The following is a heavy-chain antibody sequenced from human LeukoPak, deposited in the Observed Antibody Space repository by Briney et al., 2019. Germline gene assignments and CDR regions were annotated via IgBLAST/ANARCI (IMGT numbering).Heavy chain of an antibody. CDR1: GGSISSYY. D-gene: IGHD6-13*01. J-gene: IGHJ1*01. V-gene: IGHV4-59*01. CDR2: IYYSGST. Sequence: PSETLSLTCTVSGGSISSYYWSWIRQPPGKGLEWLGDIYYSGSTNYNPYLKSRVTISIDTSKNQFSLKLSSVTAADTAVYYCASQQLVVKYFHHWGQGTLVTVSS. CDR3: ASQQLVVKYFHH.